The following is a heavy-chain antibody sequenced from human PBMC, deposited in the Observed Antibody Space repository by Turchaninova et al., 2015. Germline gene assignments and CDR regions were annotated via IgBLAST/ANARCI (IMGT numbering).Heavy chain of an antibody. CDR2: IYYSGTT. CDR3: ARHCSGGSCYPSKPDY. D-gene: IGHD2-15*01. V-gene: IGHV4-39*01. J-gene: IGHJ4*02. CDR1: GGSIRSRSYY. Sequence: QLQLQESGPGLVKPSETLSLTCTVSGGSIRSRSYYWGWFRQPPGTGLEWSGSIYYSGTTYYTPSLKSRVTISVDTSKNQFSLRVSSVTAADTAVYYCARHCSGGSCYPSKPDYWGQGTLVTVSS.